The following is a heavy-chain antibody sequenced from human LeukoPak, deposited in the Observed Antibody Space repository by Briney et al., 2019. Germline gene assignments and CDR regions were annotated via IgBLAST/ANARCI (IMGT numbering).Heavy chain of an antibody. CDR2: ITPNADRA. V-gene: IGHV3-23*01. CDR1: GFTVSSNY. J-gene: IGHJ1*01. CDR3: AIMHGYYDGSGYWVQ. Sequence: GGSLRLSCAASGFTVSSNYMSWVRQAPGKGLEWVSFITPNADRASYADSVKGRFTISRDNPRNTLYMQMNSLRDEDTAVYYCAIMHGYYDGSGYWVQWGQGTLVTVSS. D-gene: IGHD3-22*01.